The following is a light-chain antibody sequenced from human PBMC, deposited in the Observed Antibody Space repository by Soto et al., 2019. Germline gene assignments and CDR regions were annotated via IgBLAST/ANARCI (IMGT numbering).Light chain of an antibody. CDR1: QSISSW. Sequence: DIQMTQSPSMLSASVGDRVTITCRASQSISSWVAWDQQKPGKAPNLLIYDASSLEGGVPSRFSGSGSGTEFTLTVSSLQPDDSETYYCQQYNSYSQATFGQGTKVDIK. J-gene: IGKJ1*01. CDR2: DAS. V-gene: IGKV1-5*01. CDR3: QQYNSYSQAT.